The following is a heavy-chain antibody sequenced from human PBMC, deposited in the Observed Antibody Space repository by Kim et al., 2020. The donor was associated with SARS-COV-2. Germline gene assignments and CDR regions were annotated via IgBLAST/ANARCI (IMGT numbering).Heavy chain of an antibody. V-gene: IGHV4-39*01. Sequence: SETLSLTCTVSGGSISNSNYYWGWVRQPPGKGLEWIGSIYYSGSTYYNPSLKSRVTISVDTSKNQFSLKLSSVTAADTAMFYCARLAKLLASKGWFDYWGQGALVTVSS. D-gene: IGHD1-1*01. CDR3: ARLAKLLASKGWFDY. CDR2: IYYSGST. J-gene: IGHJ4*02. CDR1: GGSISNSNYY.